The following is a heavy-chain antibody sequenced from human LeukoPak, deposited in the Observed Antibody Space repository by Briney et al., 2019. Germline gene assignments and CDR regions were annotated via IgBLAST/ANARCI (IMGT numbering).Heavy chain of an antibody. V-gene: IGHV4-61*02. CDR1: GGSISSGSYY. Sequence: SETLSRTCTGSGGSISSGSYYWRWIRQPAGKGLEWIGRSYTSGSTKYNPSLKSRVTISVDTSKPQFSLKLSSVTAADTAVYYCARQRAAGPYDYWGQGTLVTVSS. CDR3: ARQRAAGPYDY. D-gene: IGHD6-13*01. J-gene: IGHJ4*02. CDR2: SYTSGST.